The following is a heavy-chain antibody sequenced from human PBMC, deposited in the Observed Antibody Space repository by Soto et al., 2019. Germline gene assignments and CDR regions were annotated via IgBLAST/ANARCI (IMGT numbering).Heavy chain of an antibody. CDR1: GFTFSSYG. J-gene: IGHJ4*02. Sequence: QVQLVESGGGVVQPGRSLRLSCAASGFTFSSYGMHWVRQAPGKGLEWVAVIWYDGSNKYYADSVKGRFTISRDNSKNTLYLQMNSLRAEYTSVYYCARDGSRIYSSSYFDFWGQVPLVTVSS. CDR3: ARDGSRIYSSSYFDF. V-gene: IGHV3-33*01. D-gene: IGHD6-13*01. CDR2: IWYDGSNK.